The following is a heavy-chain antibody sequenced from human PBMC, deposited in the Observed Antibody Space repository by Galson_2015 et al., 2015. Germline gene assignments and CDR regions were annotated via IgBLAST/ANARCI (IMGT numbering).Heavy chain of an antibody. CDR1: GYSFTRYW. J-gene: IGHJ4*02. Sequence: QSGAEVKRPGESLKISCRGSGYSFTRYWIGWVRQMPGKGLEWLGIIYPGDSDTRYSPSFQGQVTISADKSISTAYLQWSSLKASDTAMYYCARRWYSSSWYFDYWGQGTLVTVSS. CDR3: ARRWYSSSWYFDY. CDR2: IYPGDSDT. V-gene: IGHV5-51*01. D-gene: IGHD6-13*01.